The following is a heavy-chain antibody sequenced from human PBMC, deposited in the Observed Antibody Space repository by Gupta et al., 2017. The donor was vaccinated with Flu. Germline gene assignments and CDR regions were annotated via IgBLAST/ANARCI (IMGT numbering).Heavy chain of an antibody. CDR3: TREHDVLIFPVVDPFDY. J-gene: IGHJ4*02. Sequence: SSSVKGRFTISRDDSKNIAYLQMSSLTSEDTATYYCTREHDVLIFPVVDPFDYWGPGTLVTVSS. V-gene: IGHV3-49*02. D-gene: IGHD3-3*01.